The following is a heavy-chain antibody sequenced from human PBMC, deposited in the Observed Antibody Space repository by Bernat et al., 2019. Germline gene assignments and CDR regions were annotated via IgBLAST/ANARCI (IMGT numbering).Heavy chain of an antibody. J-gene: IGHJ4*01. CDR3: ATYGSGSYYHFDC. V-gene: IGHV4-39*01. D-gene: IGHD3-10*01. CDR1: GGSISSSGYY. CDR2: IYYSGST. Sequence: QLQLQESGPGLVKPSETLSLTCTVSGGSISSSGYYWGWIRQPPGKGLEWIGSIYYSGSTYYNPSLKSRVTISVDTSKNQSSLKLSSVTAADTAVYYCATYGSGSYYHFDCWGHGTLVTVSS.